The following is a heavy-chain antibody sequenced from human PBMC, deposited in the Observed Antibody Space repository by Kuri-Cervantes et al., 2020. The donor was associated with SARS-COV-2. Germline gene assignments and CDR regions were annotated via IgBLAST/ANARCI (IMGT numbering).Heavy chain of an antibody. J-gene: IGHJ4*02. D-gene: IGHD1-26*01. Sequence: GGSLRLSCAASGFTFSDYYMSWIRQAPGKRLEWVSYISSSGSTIYYADSVKGRVTISRDNAKNSLYLQMNSLRAEDTAVYYCARDSPLVGATWNYFDYWGQGTLVTVSS. CDR3: ARDSPLVGATWNYFDY. CDR2: ISSSGSTI. CDR1: GFTFSDYY. V-gene: IGHV3-11*04.